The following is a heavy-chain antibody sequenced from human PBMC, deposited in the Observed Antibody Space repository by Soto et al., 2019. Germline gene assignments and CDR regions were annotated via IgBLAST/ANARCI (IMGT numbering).Heavy chain of an antibody. CDR1: GYTFTSYG. CDR2: ISAYNGNT. Sequence: GASVKVSCKASGYTFTSYGISWVRQAPGQGLEWMGWISAYNGNTNYAQKLQGRVTMTTDTSTSTAYMELRSLRSDDTAVYYCARGPFRSFCSSTSCYVDYWGQGTLVTVSS. D-gene: IGHD2-2*01. V-gene: IGHV1-18*01. CDR3: ARGPFRSFCSSTSCYVDY. J-gene: IGHJ4*02.